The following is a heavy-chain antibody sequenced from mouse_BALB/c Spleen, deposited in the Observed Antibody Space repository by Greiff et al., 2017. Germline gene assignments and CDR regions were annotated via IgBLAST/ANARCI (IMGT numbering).Heavy chain of an antibody. J-gene: IGHJ2*01. CDR2: INSNGGST. CDR3: ARGGDYGNFDY. Sequence: EVNVVESGGGLVQPGGSLKLSCAASGFTFSSYGMSWVRQTPDKRLELVATINSNGGSTYYPDSVKGRFTISRDNAKNTLYLQMSSLKSEDTAMYYCARGGDYGNFDYWGQGTTLTVSS. D-gene: IGHD2-1*01. CDR1: GFTFSSYG. V-gene: IGHV5-6-3*01.